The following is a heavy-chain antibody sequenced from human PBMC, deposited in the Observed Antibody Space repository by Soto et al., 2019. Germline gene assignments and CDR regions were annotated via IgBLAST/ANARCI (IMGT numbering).Heavy chain of an antibody. D-gene: IGHD3-10*01. V-gene: IGHV1-69*06. CDR2: IIPLYGTV. CDR1: GGTFNSYG. J-gene: IGHJ4*02. Sequence: QAHLAQSGAEVKKPGSSVTVSCKASGGTFNSYGISWVRQAPGQGLDWMGVIIPLYGTVNYAQKFQGRVSITADKSTSTAYMDLNSLRSDDTAVYYCARVRVIRGVIPSHFGLWGQGTQVTVS. CDR3: ARVRVIRGVIPSHFGL.